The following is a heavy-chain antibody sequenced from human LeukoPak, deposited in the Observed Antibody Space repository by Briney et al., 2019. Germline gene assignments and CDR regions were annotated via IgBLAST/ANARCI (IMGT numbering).Heavy chain of an antibody. Sequence: GGSLRLSFAASGFTLSSYWMHWVRQAPGKGLVWVSRMDTDGSSTNYADSVKGRFTISRDNAKDTLYVQVNSLRAEDTAVYYCAITVDCRATTDCYSYFHHWGQGTLVTVSS. D-gene: IGHD2-21*02. CDR2: MDTDGSST. CDR1: GFTLSSYW. V-gene: IGHV3-74*01. J-gene: IGHJ1*01. CDR3: AITVDCRATTDCYSYFHH.